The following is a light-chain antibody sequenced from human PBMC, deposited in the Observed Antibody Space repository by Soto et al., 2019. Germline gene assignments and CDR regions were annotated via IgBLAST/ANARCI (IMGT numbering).Light chain of an antibody. CDR2: GAS. CDR1: QGIRTC. V-gene: IGKV1-9*01. CDR3: QQLNRYPLT. J-gene: IGKJ4*02. Sequence: EIQLTQSQSFLSASVGDRVTITYRASQGIRTCLAWSLQRPGKAPKLLIYGASPLQSGVPSRFSGSGSGTECTLTISSLQQEDFGTYYCQQLNRYPLTFGGGTKVEIK.